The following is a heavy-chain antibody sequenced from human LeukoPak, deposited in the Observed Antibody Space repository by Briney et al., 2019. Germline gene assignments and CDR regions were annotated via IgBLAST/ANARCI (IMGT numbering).Heavy chain of an antibody. CDR1: GFTFDDYA. D-gene: IGHD6-13*01. V-gene: IGHV3-9*01. J-gene: IGHJ4*02. Sequence: GGSLRLSCAASGFTFDDYAMHWVRQAPGKGLEWVSGISWNSGSIGYADSVKGRFTISRDNAKNSLYLQMNSLRAEDTALYYCAKDELGTAAAGPFDYWGQGTLVTVSS. CDR3: AKDELGTAAAGPFDY. CDR2: ISWNSGSI.